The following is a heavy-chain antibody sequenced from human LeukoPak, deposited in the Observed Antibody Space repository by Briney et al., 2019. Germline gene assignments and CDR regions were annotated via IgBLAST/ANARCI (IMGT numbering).Heavy chain of an antibody. CDR1: GYTFTGYY. CDR3: ARVGAMVL. J-gene: IGHJ4*02. V-gene: IGHV1-2*02. D-gene: IGHD5-18*01. CDR2: INPNSGGT. Sequence: ASVKVSCRASGYTFTGYYIHWVRQAPGQGLEWMGWINPNSGGTNYAQKFQGRVTMTRDKSISTAYMDLSSLTSDDTAVYYCARVGAMVLWGQGTHVTVSS.